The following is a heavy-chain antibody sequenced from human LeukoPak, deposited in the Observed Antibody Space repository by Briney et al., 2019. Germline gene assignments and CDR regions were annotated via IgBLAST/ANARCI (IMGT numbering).Heavy chain of an antibody. D-gene: IGHD3-22*01. CDR3: ATDTRETYYYDSSDAFDI. J-gene: IGHJ3*02. Sequence: ASVKVSCKASGGTFSSYAISWVRQAPGQGLEWMGGIIPIFGTANYAQKFQGRVTITADESTSTAYMELSSLRSEDTAVYYCATDTRETYYYDSSDAFDIWGQGTMVTVSS. CDR2: IIPIFGTA. V-gene: IGHV1-69*13. CDR1: GGTFSSYA.